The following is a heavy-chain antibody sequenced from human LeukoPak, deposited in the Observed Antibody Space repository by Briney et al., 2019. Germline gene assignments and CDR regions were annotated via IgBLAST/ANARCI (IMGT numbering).Heavy chain of an antibody. Sequence: SETLSLTCTVSGGSISSSSYYWGWIRQPPGKGLEWIGSIYYSGSTYYNPSLKSRVTISVDTSKNQLSLKLSSVTAADTAVYYCARGARITMIVVVGFDYWGQGTLVTVSS. V-gene: IGHV4-39*01. CDR2: IYYSGST. CDR1: GGSISSSSYY. J-gene: IGHJ4*02. D-gene: IGHD3-22*01. CDR3: ARGARITMIVVVGFDY.